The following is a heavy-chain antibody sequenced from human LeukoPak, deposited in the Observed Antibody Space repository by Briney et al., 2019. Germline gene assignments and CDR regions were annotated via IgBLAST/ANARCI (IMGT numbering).Heavy chain of an antibody. CDR3: ARDLPIDTAMVESSGFDY. CDR1: GFTFSSYW. V-gene: IGHV3-7*01. J-gene: IGHJ4*02. Sequence: GGSLRLSCAASGFTFSSYWMSWVRQAPGKGLEWVANIKQDGGEKYYVDSVKGRFTISRDNAKNSLYLQMNSLRAEDTAVYYCARDLPIDTAMVESSGFDYWGQGTLVTVSS. CDR2: IKQDGGEK. D-gene: IGHD5-18*01.